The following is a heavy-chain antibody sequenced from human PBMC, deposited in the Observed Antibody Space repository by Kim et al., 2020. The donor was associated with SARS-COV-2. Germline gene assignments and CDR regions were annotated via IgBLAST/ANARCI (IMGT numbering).Heavy chain of an antibody. D-gene: IGHD1-26*01. CDR1: GGSISSYY. V-gene: IGHV4-59*01. CDR3: ARAPPDYSGSYFDY. CDR2: IYYSGST. Sequence: SETLSLTCTVSGGSISSYYWSWIRQPPGKGLEWIGYIYYSGSTNYNPSLKSRVTISVDTSKNQFSLKLSSVTAADTAVYYCARAPPDYSGSYFDYWGQGTLVTVSS. J-gene: IGHJ4*02.